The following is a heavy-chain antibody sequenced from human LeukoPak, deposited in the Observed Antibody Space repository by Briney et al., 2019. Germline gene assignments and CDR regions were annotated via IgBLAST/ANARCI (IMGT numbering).Heavy chain of an antibody. CDR3: ARDVYSSGWYSWY. Sequence: SETLSLTCTVSGGSISSSSYYWVWIRQPPGKGLEWIGSIYSSGSTYYNPSLKSRVTISVDTSKNQFSLKLSSVTAADTAVYYCARDVYSSGWYSWYWGQGTLVTVSS. J-gene: IGHJ4*02. CDR1: GGSISSSSYY. V-gene: IGHV4-39*07. CDR2: IYSSGST. D-gene: IGHD6-19*01.